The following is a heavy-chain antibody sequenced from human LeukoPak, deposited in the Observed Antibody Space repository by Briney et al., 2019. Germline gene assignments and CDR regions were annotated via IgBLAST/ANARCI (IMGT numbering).Heavy chain of an antibody. CDR1: RFTFSTYA. J-gene: IGHJ4*02. CDR2: ISGSDGST. D-gene: IGHD3-10*01. V-gene: IGHV3-23*01. Sequence: GSLRLSCAASRFTFSTYAMSWVRQPPGKGLEWVSAISGSDGSTYYADSVKGRFTISRDNSKNTLYLQMNSLRAEDTAVYYCAKDGGSGSYYRVHFDYWGQGTLVTVSS. CDR3: AKDGGSGSYYRVHFDY.